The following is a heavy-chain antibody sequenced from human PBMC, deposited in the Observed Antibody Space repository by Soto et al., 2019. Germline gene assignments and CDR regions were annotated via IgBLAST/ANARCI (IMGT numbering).Heavy chain of an antibody. V-gene: IGHV4-31*03. CDR2: VYYSGSS. CDR3: AKLSCTSSTCYFPGWFDP. CDR1: GDSISGGASF. Sequence: PSETLSLTCTVSGDSISGGASFWSWIRQPPGKGLEWIANVYYSGSSYYNPSLKSRLTISVDTTKNQFSLQLKSMTAADTAVYYRAKLSCTSSTCYFPGWFDPWGQGTLVTV. D-gene: IGHD2-2*01. J-gene: IGHJ5*02.